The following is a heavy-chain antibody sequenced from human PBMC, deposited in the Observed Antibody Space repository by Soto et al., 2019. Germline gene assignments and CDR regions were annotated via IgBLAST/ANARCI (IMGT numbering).Heavy chain of an antibody. V-gene: IGHV1-3*01. CDR3: AREGILPVLGFDF. CDR1: GFTFSTYA. Sequence: QVPLEQSEAEVKKPGASVKVSCKASGFTFSTYAIHWVRQAPGQGLEWMGWVNAGNGNTRYSQKFQGRVTITRDTSASTVYMELSSLRSEDTAIYYCAREGILPVLGFDFWGQGTLVTVSS. CDR2: VNAGNGNT. D-gene: IGHD2-21*01. J-gene: IGHJ4*02.